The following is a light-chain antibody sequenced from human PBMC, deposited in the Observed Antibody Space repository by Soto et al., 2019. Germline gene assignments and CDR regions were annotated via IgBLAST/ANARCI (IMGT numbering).Light chain of an antibody. CDR2: EIS. Sequence: QSALTQPASVSGSPGQSITISCTGTSSDIGGYNSVSWYQQHPGKAPKLIIYEISNRPSGVSNRFSASKSGNTASLTISGLQVEDEADYYCSSYTSSVTYVFGTGTKLTVL. J-gene: IGLJ1*01. V-gene: IGLV2-14*03. CDR1: SSDIGGYNS. CDR3: SSYTSSVTYV.